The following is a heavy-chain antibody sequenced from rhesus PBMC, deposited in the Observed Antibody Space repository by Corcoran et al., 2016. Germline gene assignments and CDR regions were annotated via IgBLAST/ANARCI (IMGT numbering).Heavy chain of an antibody. CDR3: TSDREYSNFLFGY. Sequence: VESGGGLVQPGGSLRLSCAASGFTFRSYGMSWVRQAPGKGLEWVSSISSASSYIYYADSVKGRFTISRDNAKNSLSLQMNSLRAEDTAVYYCTSDREYSNFLFGYWGQGVLVTVSS. CDR1: GFTFRSYG. CDR2: ISSASSYI. D-gene: IGHD4-23*01. V-gene: IGHV3S16*01. J-gene: IGHJ4*01.